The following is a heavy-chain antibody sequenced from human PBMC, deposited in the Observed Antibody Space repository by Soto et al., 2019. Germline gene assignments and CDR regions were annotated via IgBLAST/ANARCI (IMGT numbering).Heavy chain of an antibody. CDR2: INSDGSST. V-gene: IGHV3-74*03. Sequence: PLVESGGGLVQPGGSLRLSCAASGFTFSSSWMDWVRQGPGKGLVWVSRINSDGSSTKYADSVKGRFTISRDNAKNTLFLQMNSARADDTAVYYCGRLGVWSGAYYYMDVWGKGTTVTVSS. D-gene: IGHD3-3*01. CDR3: GRLGVWSGAYYYMDV. CDR1: GFTFSSSW. J-gene: IGHJ6*03.